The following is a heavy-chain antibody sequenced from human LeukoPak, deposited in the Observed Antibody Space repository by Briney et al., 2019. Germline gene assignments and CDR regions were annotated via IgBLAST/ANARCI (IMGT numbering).Heavy chain of an antibody. CDR1: GYTFTSYD. Sequence: PSVKVSCKASGYTFTSYDINWVRQATGQGLEWMGWMNPNSGNTGYAQKFQRRVTMTRNTSISTAYMELSSLRSEDTAVYYCARDDSRPGGFDPWGQGTLVTVSS. CDR3: ARDDSRPGGFDP. CDR2: MNPNSGNT. J-gene: IGHJ5*02. D-gene: IGHD3-22*01. V-gene: IGHV1-8*01.